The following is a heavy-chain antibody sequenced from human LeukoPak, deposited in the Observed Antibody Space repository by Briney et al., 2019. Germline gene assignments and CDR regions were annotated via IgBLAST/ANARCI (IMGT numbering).Heavy chain of an antibody. CDR1: GYTFSSYS. Sequence: PGGSLRLSCAASGYTFSSYSMNWVRQAPGKGLEWVSSISSSSSYIYYADSVKGRFTISRDNAKNSLYLQMNSLRAEDTAVYYCARDGTDYDFWSGYFSYWGQGTLVTVSS. D-gene: IGHD3-3*01. CDR2: ISSSSSYI. J-gene: IGHJ4*02. V-gene: IGHV3-21*01. CDR3: ARDGTDYDFWSGYFSY.